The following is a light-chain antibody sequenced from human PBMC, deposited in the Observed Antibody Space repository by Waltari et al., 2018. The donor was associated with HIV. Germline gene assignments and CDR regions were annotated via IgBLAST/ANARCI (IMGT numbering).Light chain of an antibody. Sequence: SSGLTQPPSVSVSPGQTAKITCSGDGLSKQSVFWYQQKPGQAPVLVIYKDTERPSNIPERFSGATSGTTVTLTISGVQAEDEADYFCHSEDNTGAAFFGGGTRLTVL. CDR1: GLSKQS. J-gene: IGLJ2*01. V-gene: IGLV3-25*03. CDR2: KDT. CDR3: HSEDNTGAAF.